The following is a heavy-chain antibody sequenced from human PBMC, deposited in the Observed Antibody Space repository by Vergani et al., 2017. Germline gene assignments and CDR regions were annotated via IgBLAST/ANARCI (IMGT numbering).Heavy chain of an antibody. CDR1: GFTFSNAW. D-gene: IGHD1-26*01. Sequence: EVQLVESGGGLVKPVGSLRLSCAASGFTFSNAWMSWVRQAPGKGLEWVGRIKSKTDGGTTDYAAPVKGRFTISRDDSKNTLYLQMNSLKTEETAVEYGTTDRAGTSFDYWGQGTLVTVSS. J-gene: IGHJ4*02. V-gene: IGHV3-15*01. CDR2: IKSKTDGGTT. CDR3: TTDRAGTSFDY.